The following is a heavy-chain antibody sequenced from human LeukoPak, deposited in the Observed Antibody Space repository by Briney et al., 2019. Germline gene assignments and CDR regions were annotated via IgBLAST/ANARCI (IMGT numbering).Heavy chain of an antibody. CDR1: GFTFRSYG. J-gene: IGHJ4*02. D-gene: IGHD5-24*01. CDR2: IRYDGSNK. CDR3: ARPIEMDTISYFDY. Sequence: GGSLRLLCAASGFTFRSYGMHWVRQAPGKGVEGVAFIRYDGSNKYYADSVKGQFTISRDNAKNSLYLQMNSLRAGDTAVYYCARPIEMDTISYFDYWGQGTLVTVSS. V-gene: IGHV3-30*02.